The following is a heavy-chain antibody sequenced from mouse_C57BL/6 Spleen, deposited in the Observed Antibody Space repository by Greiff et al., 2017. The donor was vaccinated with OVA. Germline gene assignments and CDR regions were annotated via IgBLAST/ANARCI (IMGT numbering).Heavy chain of an antibody. Sequence: VQLQQSGAELAKPGASVKLSCKASGYTFTSYWMHWVKQRPGQGLEWIGYLNPSSGSTKYNQKFKDKVTLTADNASSTVYMQLSSLTYEDSAVYYCARDGNDAMDYWGQGTSVTVSS. D-gene: IGHD2-1*01. CDR2: LNPSSGST. J-gene: IGHJ4*01. V-gene: IGHV1-7*01. CDR1: GYTFTSYW. CDR3: ARDGNDAMDY.